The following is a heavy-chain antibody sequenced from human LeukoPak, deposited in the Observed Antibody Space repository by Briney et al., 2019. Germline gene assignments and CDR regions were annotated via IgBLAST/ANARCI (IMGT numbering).Heavy chain of an antibody. V-gene: IGHV3-23*01. J-gene: IGHJ6*03. D-gene: IGHD3-16*01. CDR3: AKPAYAGYYYYMDV. Sequence: PGGSLRLSCAASGFSFSNYGMNWVRQAPGKGLEWVSGITGNGATTYYADSVKGRFTISRDNSKNTLYLQMNSLRVEDTAVYYCAKPAYAGYYYYMDVWGKGTTVTVSS. CDR1: GFSFSNYG. CDR2: ITGNGATT.